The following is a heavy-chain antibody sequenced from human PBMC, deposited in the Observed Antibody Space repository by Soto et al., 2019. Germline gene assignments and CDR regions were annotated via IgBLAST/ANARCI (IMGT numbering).Heavy chain of an antibody. D-gene: IGHD3-10*01. Sequence: QVQLQESGPGLVKPSQTLSLTCTLSGDPITSGGFFWTWIRQHPAKGLEWIGYIYYSGVTYYNPSLRSRATIAVDTSKNQFSLNLRSVPAADTAMYYCARDLRGRRSGRFDPWGQGTLVTVSS. CDR2: IYYSGVT. CDR1: GDPITSGGFF. J-gene: IGHJ5*02. CDR3: ARDLRGRRSGRFDP. V-gene: IGHV4-31*03.